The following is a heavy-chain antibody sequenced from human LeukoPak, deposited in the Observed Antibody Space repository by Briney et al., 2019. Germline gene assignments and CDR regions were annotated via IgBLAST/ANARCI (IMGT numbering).Heavy chain of an antibody. CDR3: AKDRPITMIVVGCLDY. Sequence: GGSLRLSCAASGFTFSSYAMSWVRQAPGKGLEWVSAISGSGGSTYYADSVKGRFTISRDNSKNTLYLQMNSLRAEDTAVYYCAKDRPITMIVVGCLDYWGQGTLVTVSS. D-gene: IGHD3-22*01. CDR2: ISGSGGST. J-gene: IGHJ4*02. CDR1: GFTFSSYA. V-gene: IGHV3-23*01.